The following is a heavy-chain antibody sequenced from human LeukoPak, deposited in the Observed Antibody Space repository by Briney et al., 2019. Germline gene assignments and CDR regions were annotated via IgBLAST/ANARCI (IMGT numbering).Heavy chain of an antibody. CDR1: GFTFSSYA. J-gene: IGHJ4*02. D-gene: IGHD3-22*01. V-gene: IGHV3-23*01. Sequence: GGSLRLSCAASGFTFSSYAMSWVRQAPGKGLEWVSAISGSGGSTYYADSVKGRFTVSRDNSKNTLYLQMNSLRAEDTAVYYCAKGRYYDSSGYYYYVYWGQGTLVTVSS. CDR3: AKGRYYDSSGYYYYVY. CDR2: ISGSGGST.